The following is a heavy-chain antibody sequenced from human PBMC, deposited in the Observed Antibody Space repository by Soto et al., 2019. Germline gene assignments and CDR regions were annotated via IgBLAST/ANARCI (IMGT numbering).Heavy chain of an antibody. J-gene: IGHJ4*02. CDR2: IWYDGSNK. CDR3: ARRAYFFENSVYSPPHHY. CDR1: GFSFSTYG. Sequence: GGSLRLSCAVSGFSFSTYGMHWVRQAPGKGLEWVAVIWYDGSNKFYIDYVKGRFTISRENSKKTMDLQMNSLSAAVTPVYYFARRAYFFENSVYSPPHHYWCQVTLVPVSS. D-gene: IGHD3-22*01. V-gene: IGHV3-33*01.